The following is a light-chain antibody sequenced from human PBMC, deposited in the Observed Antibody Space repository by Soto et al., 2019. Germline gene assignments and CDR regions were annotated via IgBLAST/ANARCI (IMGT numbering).Light chain of an antibody. Sequence: QSALAQPAAVSGAPGQSITISCTGTSSDVGAYTSVSWYQHHPDKAPKVMIYEVNKRPSGVSLRFSGSKSGNTASLTISGLHAHHEAHYYCSSYISDTRSSVFGTGTKGTVL. CDR3: SSYISDTRSSV. CDR1: SSDVGAYTS. CDR2: EVN. V-gene: IGLV2-14*01. J-gene: IGLJ1*01.